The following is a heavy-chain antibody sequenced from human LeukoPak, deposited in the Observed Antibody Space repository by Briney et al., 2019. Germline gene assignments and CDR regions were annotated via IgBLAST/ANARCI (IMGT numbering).Heavy chain of an antibody. V-gene: IGHV3-23*01. CDR2: FSGTVDTT. Sequence: QTGGSLRLSCAASGFTFTTYAMSWVRQTPGKGLEWVSTFSGTVDTTYHADSVKGRFTISLDNSKNTVYLQMNSLRAEDTAVYYCAKASAGTCGGARCYYLASWAQGPPVTVSS. CDR3: AKASAGTCGGARCYYLAS. CDR1: GFTFTTYA. D-gene: IGHD2-15*01. J-gene: IGHJ4*02.